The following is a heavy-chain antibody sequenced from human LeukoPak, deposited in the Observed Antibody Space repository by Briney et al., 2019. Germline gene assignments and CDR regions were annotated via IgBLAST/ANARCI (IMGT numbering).Heavy chain of an antibody. J-gene: IGHJ4*02. V-gene: IGHV3-7*01. D-gene: IGHD5-18*01. Sequence: GGSLRLSCAASGSTFSNFWMSWVRQAPGKGLEWVANINQDGSDKYYVDSVKGRFTISRDNAKKSLYLQMNSLRAEDTAVYYCARDQRQHDYWGQGTLVTVSS. CDR1: GSTFSNFW. CDR2: INQDGSDK. CDR3: ARDQRQHDY.